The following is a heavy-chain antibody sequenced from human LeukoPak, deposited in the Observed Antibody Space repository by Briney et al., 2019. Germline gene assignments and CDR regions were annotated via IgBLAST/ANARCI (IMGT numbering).Heavy chain of an antibody. CDR2: INHSGST. V-gene: IGHV4-34*01. Sequence: SETLSLTCTVSGGSISGYYWSWIRQPPGKGLEWIGEINHSGSTNYDPSLKSRVTISVDTSKNQFSLKLSSVTAADTAVYYCARLGRFGEFAYYCYYYMDVWGKGTTVTISS. CDR3: ARLGRFGEFAYYCYYYMDV. CDR1: GGSISGYY. D-gene: IGHD3-10*01. J-gene: IGHJ6*03.